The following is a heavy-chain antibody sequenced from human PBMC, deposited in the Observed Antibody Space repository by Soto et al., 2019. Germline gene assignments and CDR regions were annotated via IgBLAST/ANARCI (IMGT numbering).Heavy chain of an antibody. CDR3: ARDRRSSGPLRVGYFDY. CDR1: GFTFSSYS. J-gene: IGHJ4*02. Sequence: GSLRLSCAASGFTFSSYSMNWVRQAPGKGLEWVSSISSSSSYIYYADSVKGRFTISRDNAKNSLYLQMNSLRAEDTAVYYCARDRRSSGPLRVGYFDYWGQGTLVTVSS. CDR2: ISSSSSYI. V-gene: IGHV3-21*01. D-gene: IGHD6-25*01.